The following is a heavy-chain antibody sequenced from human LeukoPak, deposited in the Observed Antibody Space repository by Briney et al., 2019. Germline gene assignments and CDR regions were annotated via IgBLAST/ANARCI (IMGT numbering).Heavy chain of an antibody. V-gene: IGHV3-23*01. CDR3: ARDPLAVAGQYFDY. D-gene: IGHD6-19*01. CDR2: ISGSGGST. Sequence: PGGSLRLSCAASGFTFSSYAMSWVRQAPGKGLEWVSAISGSGGSTYYADSVKGRFTISRDNAKNSLYLQMNSLRAEDTAVYYCARDPLAVAGQYFDYWGQGTLVTVSS. J-gene: IGHJ4*02. CDR1: GFTFSSYA.